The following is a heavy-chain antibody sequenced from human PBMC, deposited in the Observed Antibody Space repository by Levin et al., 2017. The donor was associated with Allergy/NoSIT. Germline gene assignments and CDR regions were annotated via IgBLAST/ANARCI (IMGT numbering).Heavy chain of an antibody. CDR1: GYSFANYW. V-gene: IGHV5-51*01. J-gene: IGHJ5*02. CDR3: ARTKYYVCWRGNHWFDP. Sequence: GESLKISCKGSGYSFANYWIAWVRQMSGRRLEWMGIIYPGDSDTRYSPSFQGQVTISADKSISTAYLQWSSLKASDSAMYYCARTKYYVCWRGNHWFDPWGQGTLVTVSA. D-gene: IGHD3-3*01. CDR2: IYPGDSDT.